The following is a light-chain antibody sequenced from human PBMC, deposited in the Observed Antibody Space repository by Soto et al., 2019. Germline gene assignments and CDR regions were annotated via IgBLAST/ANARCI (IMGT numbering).Light chain of an antibody. CDR3: QQYNNWPHP. V-gene: IGKV3-15*01. CDR1: QSVDND. CDR2: DAS. J-gene: IGKJ4*01. Sequence: LSLYKGDRATRSFMASQSVDNDLAWYQQKPGQPPRLLIYDASPRATGIPARFSGSQSGTEFTLTISILLSEDLAAYSCQQYNNWPHPFGGGSKV.